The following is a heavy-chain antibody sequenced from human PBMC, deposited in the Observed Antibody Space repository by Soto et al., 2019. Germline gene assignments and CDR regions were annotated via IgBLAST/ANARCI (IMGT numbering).Heavy chain of an antibody. CDR2: IKGDGIST. CDR1: GFTFSSYW. V-gene: IGHV3-74*01. J-gene: IGHJ4*02. Sequence: EVQLVESGGGLVQSGGSLRLSCAASGFTFSSYWMHWVRQAPGKGLVWVSRIKGDGISTNYADSVKGRFTISRDNAKDTVFLQMNGLSADDTAVYYCARGAMGNYYNDYWGQGTLVTDSS. D-gene: IGHD3-10*01. CDR3: ARGAMGNYYNDY.